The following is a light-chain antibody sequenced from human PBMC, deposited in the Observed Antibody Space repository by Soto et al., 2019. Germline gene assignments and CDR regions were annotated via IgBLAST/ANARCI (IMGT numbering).Light chain of an antibody. CDR2: KAS. V-gene: IGKV1-5*03. J-gene: IGKJ1*01. CDR1: QSIGSW. CDR3: QQYGSYSPWT. Sequence: DIQMTQSPSTLSASVGDRVTITCRASQSIGSWLAWYQQKPGKAPKLLIYKASSLESGVPSRFSGSGSGTEFTLXIXSLQPDDFASYYCQQYGSYSPWTFGQGTKVEIK.